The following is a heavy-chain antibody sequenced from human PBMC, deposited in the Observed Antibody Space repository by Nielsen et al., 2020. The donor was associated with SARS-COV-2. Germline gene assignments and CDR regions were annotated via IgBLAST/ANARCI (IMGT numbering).Heavy chain of an antibody. CDR2: IDPSDSYT. V-gene: IGHV5-10-1*01. Sequence: VRQMPGKGLEWMGRIDPSDSYTNYSPSFQGHVTISADKSISTAYLQWSSLKASETAMYYCARGPDPLKVDVWGQGTTVTVSS. CDR3: ARGPDPLKVDV. J-gene: IGHJ6*02. D-gene: IGHD1-14*01.